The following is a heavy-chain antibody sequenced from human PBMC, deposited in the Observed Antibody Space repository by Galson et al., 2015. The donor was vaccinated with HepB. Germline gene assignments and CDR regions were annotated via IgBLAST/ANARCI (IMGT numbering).Heavy chain of an antibody. CDR1: GYSFTSFW. CDR2: IYPGDSYT. D-gene: IGHD3-16*01. J-gene: IGHJ3*02. Sequence: QSGAEVKQPGESLKISCQGSGYSFTSFWIAWVRQMPGKGLQWQRIIYPGDSYTTYRPSFQGQGHVTISADKSISTAHLQWSSLKAADTAMDYFVRLGEETLDIWGQGTMVTVSS. V-gene: IGHV5-51*01. CDR3: VRLGEETLDI.